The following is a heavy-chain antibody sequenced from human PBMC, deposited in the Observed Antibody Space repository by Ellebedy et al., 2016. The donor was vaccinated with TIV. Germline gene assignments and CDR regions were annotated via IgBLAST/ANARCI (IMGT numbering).Heavy chain of an antibody. CDR1: GGSISSDDYY. J-gene: IGHJ1*01. CDR3: ARGSAVAGTRYFHH. CDR2: LYYSGTT. V-gene: IGHV4-39*07. D-gene: IGHD6-13*01. Sequence: MPSETLSLTCTVSGGSISSDDYYWGWIRQPPGKGLEWLGTLYYSGTTYHNPSVKSRVTISVDTSKNHVSLKLTSVTAADTAVYYCARGSAVAGTRYFHHWGQGTLVTVSS.